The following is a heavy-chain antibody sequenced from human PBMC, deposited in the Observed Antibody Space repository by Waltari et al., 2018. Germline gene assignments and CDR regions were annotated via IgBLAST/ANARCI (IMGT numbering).Heavy chain of an antibody. J-gene: IGHJ6*03. CDR2: ISSNVVST. D-gene: IGHD2-21*01. CDR3: ARSPDQPDSLDYYMDV. V-gene: IGHV3-64*01. Sequence: EVQLVESGGGLVQPGGSLRLSCAASGFSFSIYALHWVRQAPGKGREYVSGISSNVVSTYYANSMKGRLSSARDNSKNTLYLQMGSLRAEDMAVYYCARSPDQPDSLDYYMDVWGKGTTVTVSS. CDR1: GFSFSIYA.